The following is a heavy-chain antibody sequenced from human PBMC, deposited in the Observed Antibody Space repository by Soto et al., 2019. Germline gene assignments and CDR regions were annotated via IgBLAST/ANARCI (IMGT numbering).Heavy chain of an antibody. CDR3: ARTVAGYFDY. V-gene: IGHV1-18*01. D-gene: IGHD6-19*01. CDR1: GYTFTSSG. CDR2: ISTYNGNT. J-gene: IGHJ4*02. Sequence: VASVKVSCKASGYTFTSSGISWVRQAPGQGPEWMGWISTYNGNTNYAQNLQGRVTMTTDTSTSTAYMELRGLRSDGTAVYYCARTVAGYFDYWGQGTLVTVPQ.